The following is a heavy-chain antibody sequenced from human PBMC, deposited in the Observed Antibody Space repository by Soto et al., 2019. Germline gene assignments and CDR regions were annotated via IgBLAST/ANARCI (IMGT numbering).Heavy chain of an antibody. D-gene: IGHD4-17*01. V-gene: IGHV4-39*01. CDR1: GGSISSSSYY. Sequence: SETLSLTCTVSGGSISSSSYYWGWIRQPPGKGLEWIGSIYYSGSTYYNPSLKSRVTISVDTSKNQFSLKLSSVTAADTAVYYCARVFAEVTTGYYYYGMDVWGQGTTVTVSS. CDR2: IYYSGST. CDR3: ARVFAEVTTGYYYYGMDV. J-gene: IGHJ6*02.